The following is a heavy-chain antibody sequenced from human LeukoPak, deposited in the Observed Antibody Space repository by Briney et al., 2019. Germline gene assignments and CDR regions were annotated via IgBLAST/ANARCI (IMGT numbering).Heavy chain of an antibody. CDR3: ASVSYYDFWSGIDY. Sequence: SETLSLTCAVYGGSFSGYYWSWIRQPPGKGLEWIGEINHSGSTNNNPSLKSRMTISVDTSKNQFSLKLSSVTAADTAVYYCASVSYYDFWSGIDYWGQGTLVTVSS. J-gene: IGHJ4*02. V-gene: IGHV4-34*01. D-gene: IGHD3-3*01. CDR1: GGSFSGYY. CDR2: INHSGST.